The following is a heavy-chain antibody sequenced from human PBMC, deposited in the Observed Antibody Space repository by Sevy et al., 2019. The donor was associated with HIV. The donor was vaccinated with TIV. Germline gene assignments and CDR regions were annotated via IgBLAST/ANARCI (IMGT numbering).Heavy chain of an antibody. J-gene: IGHJ4*02. V-gene: IGHV3-21*01. D-gene: IGHD3-22*01. CDR3: ARVDYYNTSGSHY. Sequence: GGSLRLSCEASGFTFRDYSMNWVRQAPGKGLEWVSSISSGSSYKKDGDSVKGRFTISRDNAKNSLYLQLNSLRAEDTAVYYCARVDYYNTSGSHYWGQGTLVTVSS. CDR1: GFTFRDYS. CDR2: ISSGSSYK.